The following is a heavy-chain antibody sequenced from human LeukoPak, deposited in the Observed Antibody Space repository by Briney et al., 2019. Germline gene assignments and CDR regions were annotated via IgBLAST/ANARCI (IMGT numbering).Heavy chain of an antibody. CDR3: ARRAPSAGYFDL. Sequence: SQTLSLTCTVSGGSISSGSYYWSCIRPHPGKGLEWIGYIYYSGSTYYNPSLESRITITMDTSKNQFSLNLSSVTAADTAVYYCARRAPSAGYFDLWGRGTLVTVSS. CDR2: IYYSGST. J-gene: IGHJ2*01. V-gene: IGHV4-31*03. CDR1: GGSISSGSYY.